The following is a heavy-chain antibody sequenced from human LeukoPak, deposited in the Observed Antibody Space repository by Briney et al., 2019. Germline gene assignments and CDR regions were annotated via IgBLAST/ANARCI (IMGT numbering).Heavy chain of an antibody. CDR1: GFTFSSYG. V-gene: IGHV3-23*01. J-gene: IGHJ3*02. D-gene: IGHD3-9*01. Sequence: RSGGSLRLSCAASGFTFSSYGMSWVRQAPGKGLEWVSAISGSGGSTYYADSVKGRFTISRDNSKNTLYLQMNSLRAEDTAVYYCAKELSTYYDILTGYYDAFDIWGQGTMVTVSS. CDR2: ISGSGGST. CDR3: AKELSTYYDILTGYYDAFDI.